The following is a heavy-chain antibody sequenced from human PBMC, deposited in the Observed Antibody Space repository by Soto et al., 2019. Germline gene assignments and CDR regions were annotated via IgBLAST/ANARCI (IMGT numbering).Heavy chain of an antibody. D-gene: IGHD6-19*01. CDR2: ISYDGSNK. V-gene: IGHV3-30-3*01. Sequence: QVQLVESGGGVVQPGRSLRLSCAASGFTFSSYSMHWVRQAPGKGLEWVAVISYDGSNKYYADSVKGRFTISRDNTKNTLYLQMNSLRAEETAVYSCARGESCWWKDAFDIWGQGTMVTVSS. CDR1: GFTFSSYS. J-gene: IGHJ3*02. CDR3: ARGESCWWKDAFDI.